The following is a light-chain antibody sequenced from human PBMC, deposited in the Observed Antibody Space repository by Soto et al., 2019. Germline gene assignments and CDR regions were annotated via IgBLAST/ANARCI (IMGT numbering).Light chain of an antibody. CDR1: QTISSW. J-gene: IGKJ1*01. CDR2: KAS. V-gene: IGKV1-5*03. CDR3: QHYNSYSEA. Sequence: DIQITQSPSTLSGSVGDRVSITCLGSQTISSWLAWYQQKPGKAPKLLIYKASTLKSGVPSRFSGSGSGTEFTLTISSLQPDDFATYYCQHYNSYSEAFGQGTKVDI.